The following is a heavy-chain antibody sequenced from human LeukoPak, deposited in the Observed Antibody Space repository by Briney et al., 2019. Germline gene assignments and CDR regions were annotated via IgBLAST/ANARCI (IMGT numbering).Heavy chain of an antibody. CDR3: ARGGSNNYSPIDY. CDR2: IYSGST. D-gene: IGHD1-26*01. V-gene: IGHV4-39*07. Sequence: PSETLSLTCTVSGGSISSSSYYWGWIRQPPGKGLEWIGSIYSGSTYYNPSLKSRVTISVDTSKNQFSLKLSSVTAADTAVYYCARGGSNNYSPIDYWGQGTLVTVSS. J-gene: IGHJ4*02. CDR1: GGSISSSSYY.